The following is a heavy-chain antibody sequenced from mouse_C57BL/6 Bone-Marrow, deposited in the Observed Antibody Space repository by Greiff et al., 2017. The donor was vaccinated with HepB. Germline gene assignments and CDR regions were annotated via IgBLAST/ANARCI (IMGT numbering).Heavy chain of an antibody. J-gene: IGHJ2*01. D-gene: IGHD2-5*01. CDR1: GYTFTSYG. CDR2: IYPRSGNT. CDR3: ARAGYSNYEGYFDY. Sequence: VQLQQSGAELARPGASVKLSCKASGYTFTSYGISWVKQSTGQGLEWIGEIYPRSGNTYYNEKFKGKATLTADKSSSTAYMELRSLTSEDSAVYFCARAGYSNYEGYFDYWGQGTTLTVSS. V-gene: IGHV1-81*01.